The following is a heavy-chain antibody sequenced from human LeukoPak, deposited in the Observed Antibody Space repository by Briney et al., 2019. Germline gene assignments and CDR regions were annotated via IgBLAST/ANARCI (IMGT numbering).Heavy chain of an antibody. CDR3: ARGGRERYSSGWTDAFDI. Sequence: AAVKLSCKASGYTFTSYYMHWVRQPPGQGLEWMGIINPSGGSTSYAQKFQGRVTMTRDTSTSTVYMELSSLSSEDTAVYYCARGGRERYSSGWTDAFDICGQGTMVSVSS. CDR1: GYTFTSYY. J-gene: IGHJ3*02. CDR2: INPSGGST. D-gene: IGHD6-19*01. V-gene: IGHV1-46*01.